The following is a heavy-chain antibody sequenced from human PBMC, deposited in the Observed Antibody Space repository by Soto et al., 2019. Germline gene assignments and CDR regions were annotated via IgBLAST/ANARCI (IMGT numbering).Heavy chain of an antibody. V-gene: IGHV3-72*01. CDR3: VRTSHYGSGTWNFDF. D-gene: IGHD3-10*01. J-gene: IGHJ4*02. Sequence: PGGSLRLSCAGSGFTLSDNYMDWVRQAPGKGLEWVGRTRNKANRYTTEYAASVKGRFTVSRYESMNSLHLQMNSLKTEDTAVYYCVRTSHYGSGTWNFDFWGQGTVVTVSS. CDR1: GFTLSDNY. CDR2: TRNKANRYTT.